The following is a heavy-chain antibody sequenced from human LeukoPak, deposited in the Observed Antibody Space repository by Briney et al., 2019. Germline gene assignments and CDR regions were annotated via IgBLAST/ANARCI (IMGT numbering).Heavy chain of an antibody. J-gene: IGHJ4*02. CDR1: GGSFSGYY. D-gene: IGHD2-2*01. V-gene: IGHV4-34*01. CDR3: ASALDVVVPAAMGD. CDR2: INHSGST. Sequence: SETLSLTCAVYGGSFSGYYWSWIRQPPGKGLEWIGEINHSGSTNYNPSLKSRVTISVDTSKNQFSLKLSSVTAADTAVYYCASALDVVVPAAMGDWGQGTLVTVSS.